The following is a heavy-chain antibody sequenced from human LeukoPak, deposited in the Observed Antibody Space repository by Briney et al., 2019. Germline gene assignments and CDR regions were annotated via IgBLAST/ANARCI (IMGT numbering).Heavy chain of an antibody. J-gene: IGHJ5*01. CDR3: ARRPYYDFWSGYYLGDARPFDS. CDR2: IYYSGST. D-gene: IGHD3-3*01. V-gene: IGHV4-39*07. CDR1: GGSISSSSYY. Sequence: SETLSLTCTVSGGSISSSSYYWGWIRQPPGKGLEWIGSIYYSGSTYYNPSLKSRVTISVDTSKNQFSLKLSSVTAADTAVYYCARRPYYDFWSGYYLGDARPFDSWGQGTLVTVSS.